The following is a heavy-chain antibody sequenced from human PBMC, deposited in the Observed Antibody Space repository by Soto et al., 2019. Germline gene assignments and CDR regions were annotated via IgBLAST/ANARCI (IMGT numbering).Heavy chain of an antibody. Sequence: SETLSLTCTVSGGSVSSGSYYWSWIRQPPGKGLEWIGYIYYSGSTNYNPSLKSRVTISVDTSKNQFSLKLSSVTAADTAVYYCASNWNSDAFDIWGQGTMITVSS. CDR1: GGSVSSGSYY. J-gene: IGHJ3*02. CDR2: IYYSGST. D-gene: IGHD1-1*01. CDR3: ASNWNSDAFDI. V-gene: IGHV4-61*01.